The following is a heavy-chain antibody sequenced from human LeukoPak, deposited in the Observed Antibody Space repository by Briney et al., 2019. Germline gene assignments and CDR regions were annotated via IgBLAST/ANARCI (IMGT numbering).Heavy chain of an antibody. Sequence: GGSLRLSCAASGFTFSNYAMSWVRQAPGKGLEWVAVISHDGSNKYYADSVKGRFTISRDNSKNTLYLQMNSLRAEDTAVYYCARDRVAFDIWGQGTMVTVSS. CDR1: GFTFSNYA. CDR2: ISHDGSNK. J-gene: IGHJ3*02. V-gene: IGHV3-30*04. CDR3: ARDRVAFDI.